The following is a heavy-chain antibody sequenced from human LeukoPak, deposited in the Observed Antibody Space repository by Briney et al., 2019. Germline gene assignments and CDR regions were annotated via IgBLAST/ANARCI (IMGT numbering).Heavy chain of an antibody. CDR3: ASSPRYYSSTSCPGWFDP. Sequence: ASVKVSCKASGYTFTGYYMHWVRQAPGQGLEWMGWINPNSGGTNYAQKFQGRVTMTRDTSISTAYMELSRLRSDDTAVYYCASSPRYYSSTSCPGWFDPWGQGTLVTVSS. CDR2: INPNSGGT. J-gene: IGHJ5*02. D-gene: IGHD2-2*01. CDR1: GYTFTGYY. V-gene: IGHV1-2*02.